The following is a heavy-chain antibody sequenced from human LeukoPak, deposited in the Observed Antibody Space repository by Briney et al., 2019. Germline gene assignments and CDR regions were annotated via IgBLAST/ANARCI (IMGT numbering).Heavy chain of an antibody. Sequence: SETLSLTCAVSGGSISSNSYYWGWIRQPPGKGLEWIGSIYYSGSTYYNPSLKSRVTISVDTSKNQFSLKLSFVTAADTAVYYCARTRYYYNSRSYGAPYYFDYWGQGTLVTVSS. CDR1: GGSISSNSYY. D-gene: IGHD3-10*01. J-gene: IGHJ4*02. V-gene: IGHV4-39*01. CDR2: IYYSGST. CDR3: ARTRYYYNSRSYGAPYYFDY.